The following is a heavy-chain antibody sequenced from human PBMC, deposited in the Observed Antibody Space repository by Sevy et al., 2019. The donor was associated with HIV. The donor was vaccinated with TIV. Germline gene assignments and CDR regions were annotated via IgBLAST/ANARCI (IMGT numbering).Heavy chain of an antibody. CDR3: AKASPNYDFWSGYPAYYYGMDV. D-gene: IGHD3-3*01. J-gene: IGHJ6*02. Sequence: GGSLRLSCAASGFTFSSYAMSWVRQAPGKGLEWVSAISGSGGSTYYADSVKGRFTISRDNSKNTQYLQMNSLRAEDTVVYYCAKASPNYDFWSGYPAYYYGMDVWGQGTTVTVSS. V-gene: IGHV3-23*01. CDR1: GFTFSSYA. CDR2: ISGSGGST.